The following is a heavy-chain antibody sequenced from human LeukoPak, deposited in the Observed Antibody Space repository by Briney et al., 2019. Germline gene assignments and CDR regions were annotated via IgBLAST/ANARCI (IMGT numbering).Heavy chain of an antibody. Sequence: SETLSLTCTVSGGSISSGGYYWSWIRQHPGKGLEWIGYIYYSGSTYYNPSLKSRVTISVDTSKNQFSLKLSSVTAADTTVYYCARNSVAYPNCFDPWGQGTLVTVSS. V-gene: IGHV4-31*03. CDR3: ARNSVAYPNCFDP. J-gene: IGHJ5*02. CDR2: IYYSGST. CDR1: GGSISSGGYY. D-gene: IGHD6-19*01.